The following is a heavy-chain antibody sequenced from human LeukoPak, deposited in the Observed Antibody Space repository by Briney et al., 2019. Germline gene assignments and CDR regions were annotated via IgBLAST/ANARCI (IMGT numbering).Heavy chain of an antibody. J-gene: IGHJ4*01. Sequence: PGGSLRLSCAASGFSFRRYYMSWVRQAPGKGLQWVSVLFSGGDTYYADSVKDRFSISRDSSRETLFLQMNSLRAEDTAVYYCARQGFDSGFDYWGHGTMVTVSS. CDR2: LFSGGDT. CDR3: ARQGFDSGFDY. V-gene: IGHV3-66*04. CDR1: GFSFRRYY. D-gene: IGHD2-21*01.